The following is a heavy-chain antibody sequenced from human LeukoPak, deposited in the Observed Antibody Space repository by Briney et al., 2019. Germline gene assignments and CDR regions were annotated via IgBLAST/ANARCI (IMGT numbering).Heavy chain of an antibody. V-gene: IGHV3-21*04. CDR2: ISGSSSNK. J-gene: IGHJ3*02. D-gene: IGHD3-22*01. CDR1: GFIFSSNS. CDR3: ARWISRGPFDI. Sequence: GGSLRLSCVASGFIFSSNSMNWVRQAPGKGLEWVASISGSSSNKYYADSVQGRFTISRDNSKNTLYLQMNSLRAEDTAVYYCARWISRGPFDIWGQGTMVTVSS.